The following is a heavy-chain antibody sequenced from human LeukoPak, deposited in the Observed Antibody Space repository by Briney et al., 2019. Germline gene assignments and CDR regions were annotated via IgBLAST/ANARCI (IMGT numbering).Heavy chain of an antibody. Sequence: PGGSLRLSCAASGFTFSSYGMHWVRQAPGKGLEWVAVISYDGSNKYYADSVKGRFTISRDNSKNTLYLQMNSLRAEDTAVYYCARDRTASADYYDSSGYSSYYFDYWGQGTLVTVSS. CDR2: ISYDGSNK. CDR3: ARDRTASADYYDSSGYSSYYFDY. CDR1: GFTFSSYG. D-gene: IGHD3-22*01. J-gene: IGHJ4*02. V-gene: IGHV3-30*03.